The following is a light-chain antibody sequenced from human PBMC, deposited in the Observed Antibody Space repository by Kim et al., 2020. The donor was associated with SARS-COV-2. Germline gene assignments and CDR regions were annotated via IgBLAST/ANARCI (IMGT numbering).Light chain of an antibody. CDR3: VAWDDSLTGWV. V-gene: IGLV1-47*01. Sequence: QGVTLSVSGSCSNIVINFASLYQQLPGTAPKLLIYRHNQRPSGVPDRFSGSRSGSSASLAISGLRSEDEADYYCVAWDDSLTGWVFGGGTQLTVL. CDR2: RHN. CDR1: CSNIVINF. J-gene: IGLJ3*02.